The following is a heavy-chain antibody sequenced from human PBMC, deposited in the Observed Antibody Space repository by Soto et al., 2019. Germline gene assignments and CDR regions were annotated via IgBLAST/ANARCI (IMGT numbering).Heavy chain of an antibody. CDR2: IGTAGDT. Sequence: EVQLVESGGGLVQPGGSLRLSCAASGFTFSSYDMHWVRQATGKGLEWVSAIGTAGDTYYPGSVKGRFTISRENAKNSVYLQINRLRAGDTAVYYYSRGRGFFDYWGQGPLVTVSP. CDR1: GFTFSSYD. V-gene: IGHV3-13*04. J-gene: IGHJ4*02. CDR3: SRGRGFFDY.